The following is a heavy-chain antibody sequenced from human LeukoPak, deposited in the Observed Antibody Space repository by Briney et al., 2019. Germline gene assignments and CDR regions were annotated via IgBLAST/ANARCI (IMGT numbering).Heavy chain of an antibody. D-gene: IGHD2-2*01. Sequence: GGSLRLSCAASGFTFSSYAMYRVRQAPGKGLEWVATIWFDGSNKYYADSVKGRFTISRDSSKNTLYLQMNSLRAEDTALYYCAKDSSTGWYYFDYWGQGTVVTVSS. J-gene: IGHJ4*02. V-gene: IGHV3-30*02. CDR1: GFTFSSYA. CDR2: IWFDGSNK. CDR3: AKDSSTGWYYFDY.